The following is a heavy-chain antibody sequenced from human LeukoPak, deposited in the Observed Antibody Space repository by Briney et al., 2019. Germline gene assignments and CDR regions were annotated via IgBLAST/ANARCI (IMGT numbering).Heavy chain of an antibody. CDR2: ISYDGNNK. D-gene: IGHD2-15*01. V-gene: IGHV3-30-3*01. J-gene: IGHJ4*02. Sequence: GGSLRLSCAASGFTFNSYAIHWVRQAPGKGLEWVAFISYDGNNKYYADSVKGRFTISRDNSKNTLSLQMDSLRPDDTAVYYCARDLSRRYSVDYWGQGTLVTVPS. CDR1: GFTFNSYA. CDR3: ARDLSRRYSVDY.